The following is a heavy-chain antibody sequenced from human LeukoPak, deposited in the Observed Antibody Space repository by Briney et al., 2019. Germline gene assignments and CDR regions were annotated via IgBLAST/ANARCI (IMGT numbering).Heavy chain of an antibody. CDR1: GFTFSSNW. CDR2: ISGSGDTT. J-gene: IGHJ2*01. CDR3: AKDWYFDL. Sequence: GGSLRLSCAASGFTFSSNWMSWVRQAPGQGLEWVSGISGSGDTTYYTDSVKGRFTISRVNSKNTLYLQMTSLRAEDTAVYYCAKDWYFDLWGRGTLVTVSS. V-gene: IGHV3-23*01.